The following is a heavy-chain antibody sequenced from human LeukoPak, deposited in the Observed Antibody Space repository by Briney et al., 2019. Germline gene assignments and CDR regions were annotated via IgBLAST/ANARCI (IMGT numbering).Heavy chain of an antibody. CDR2: INHSGST. V-gene: IGHV4-34*01. CDR1: GGSFSGYY. J-gene: IGHJ4*02. D-gene: IGHD2-2*01. Sequence: SETLSLTCAVSGGSFSGYYWSWIRQPPGKGLEWTGEINHSGSTNYNPSLKSRVTISVDTYKNQFSLKLSSVTAADTAVYYRARALRGYCSSTSCFHFDYWGQGTLVTVSS. CDR3: ARALRGYCSSTSCFHFDY.